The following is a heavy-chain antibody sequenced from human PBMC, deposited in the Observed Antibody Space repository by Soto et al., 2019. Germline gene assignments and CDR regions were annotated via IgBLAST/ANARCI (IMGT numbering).Heavy chain of an antibody. Sequence: HVQLQESGPGLVKPSATLSLTCTVSGGSISSYYWSWIRQPPGKGLEWIGYIYYSGSTNYNPSPKSRVTISVDTSKTQFSLKRSSVTAADTAVYYCAGRDTIFGVAIDYWGQGTLVTVSS. CDR1: GGSISSYY. CDR3: AGRDTIFGVAIDY. D-gene: IGHD3-3*01. CDR2: IYYSGST. V-gene: IGHV4-59*01. J-gene: IGHJ4*02.